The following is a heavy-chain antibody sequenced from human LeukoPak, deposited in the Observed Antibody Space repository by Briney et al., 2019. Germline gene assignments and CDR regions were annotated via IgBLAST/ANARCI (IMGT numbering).Heavy chain of an antibody. J-gene: IGHJ4*02. CDR2: MNPNSGNT. D-gene: IGHD1-1*01. Sequence: ASVKVSCKASGYTFTSYDINWVRQATGQGLEWMGWMNPNSGNTGYAQKFQGRVTMTRNTSISTAYMELSSLRSGDTAVYYCARELAADFHFDYWGQGTLVTVSS. V-gene: IGHV1-8*01. CDR1: GYTFTSYD. CDR3: ARELAADFHFDY.